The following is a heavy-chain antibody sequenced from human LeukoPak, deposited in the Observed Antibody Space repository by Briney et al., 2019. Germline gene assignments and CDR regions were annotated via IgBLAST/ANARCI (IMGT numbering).Heavy chain of an antibody. V-gene: IGHV4-4*07. J-gene: IGHJ4*02. Sequence: SETLSLTCTVSGGSISSYYWSWIRQPAGKGLEWIGRIYTSGSTNYNPSLKSRVTMSVDTSKNQFSLKLSSVTAADTAVYYCARDPGDLWSGYYPRPLYYFDYWGQGTLVTVSS. CDR2: IYTSGST. CDR1: GGSISSYY. CDR3: ARDPGDLWSGYYPRPLYYFDY. D-gene: IGHD3-3*01.